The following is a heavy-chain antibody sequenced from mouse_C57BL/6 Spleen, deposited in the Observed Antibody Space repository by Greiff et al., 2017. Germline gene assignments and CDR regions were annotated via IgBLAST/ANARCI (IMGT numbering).Heavy chain of an antibody. J-gene: IGHJ4*01. D-gene: IGHD1-1*01. CDR1: GYAFSSYW. V-gene: IGHV1-80*01. Sequence: VMLVESGAELVKPGASVKISCKASGYAFSSYWMNWVKQRPGKGLEWIGQIYPGDGDTNYNGKFKGKATLTADKSSSTAYMQLSSLTSEDSAVYFCARFEGDYGSSYAMDDWGQGTSVTVSS. CDR3: ARFEGDYGSSYAMDD. CDR2: IYPGDGDT.